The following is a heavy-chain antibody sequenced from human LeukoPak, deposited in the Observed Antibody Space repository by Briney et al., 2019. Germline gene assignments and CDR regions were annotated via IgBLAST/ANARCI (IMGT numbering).Heavy chain of an antibody. CDR2: IYYSGST. D-gene: IGHD6-13*01. J-gene: IGHJ4*02. V-gene: IGHV4-39*01. Sequence: SETLSLTCTVSGGSLSSSSYYWGWIRQPPGKGLEWIGSIYYSGSTYYNPSLKSRVTISVDTSKNQFSLKLSSVTAADTAVYYCARQTENRIAAARFDYWGQGTLVTVSS. CDR3: ARQTENRIAAARFDY. CDR1: GGSLSSSSYY.